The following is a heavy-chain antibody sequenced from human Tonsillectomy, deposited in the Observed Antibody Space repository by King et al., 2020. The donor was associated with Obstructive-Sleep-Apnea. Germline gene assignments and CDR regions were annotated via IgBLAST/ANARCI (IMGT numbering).Heavy chain of an antibody. Sequence: QLQESGPGLVKPSGTLSLTCAVSGGSISSNNWWTWVRQPPGKGLEWIGEIYHSGTTNYNPSLKSRVTISVDKSKNHFSLNLTSVTAADTAVYYCARARIAARGCRWFDPWGQGTLVTVSS. D-gene: IGHD6-6*01. J-gene: IGHJ5*02. V-gene: IGHV4-4*02. CDR2: IYHSGTT. CDR1: GGSISSNNW. CDR3: ARARIAARGCRWFDP.